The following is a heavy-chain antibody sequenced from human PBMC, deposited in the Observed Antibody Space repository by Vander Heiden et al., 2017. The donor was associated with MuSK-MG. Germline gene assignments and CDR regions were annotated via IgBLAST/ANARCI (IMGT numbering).Heavy chain of an antibody. CDR3: ARGPYGSGSFYNGVGLDY. CDR2: IYHSGST. J-gene: IGHJ4*02. V-gene: IGHV4-38-2*02. D-gene: IGHD3-10*01. CDR1: GYSIRSDSY. Sequence: QVPLRGSGPGLVKPSETLSLTCTVSGYSIRSDSYWGWIRQPPGKGLEWIGSIYHSGSTYYNPSLKSRVTISVDTSKNRFSLKLSSMTAADTAMYYCARGPYGSGSFYNGVGLDYWGQGTLVTVSS.